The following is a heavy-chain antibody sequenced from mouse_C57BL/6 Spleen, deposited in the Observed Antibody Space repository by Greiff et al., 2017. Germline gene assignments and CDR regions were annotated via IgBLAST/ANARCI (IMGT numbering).Heavy chain of an antibody. J-gene: IGHJ4*01. V-gene: IGHV1-53*01. CDR3: ARCGMELRAMDY. CDR2: INPSNGGT. D-gene: IGHD1-1*01. CDR1: GYTFTSYW. Sequence: QVQLQQPGTELVKPGASVKLSCKASGYTFTSYWMHWVKQRPGQGLEWIGNINPSNGGTNYNEKFKSKATLTVDKSSSTAYMQLSSLTSEDSAVYECARCGMELRAMDYWGQGTSVTVSS.